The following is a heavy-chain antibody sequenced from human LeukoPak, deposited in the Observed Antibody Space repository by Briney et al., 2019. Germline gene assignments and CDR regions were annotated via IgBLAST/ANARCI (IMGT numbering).Heavy chain of an antibody. J-gene: IGHJ5*02. D-gene: IGHD2-8*01. CDR3: ARGVLTLNWFDP. CDR1: GYSLTTYD. Sequence: GASVKVSCKASGYSLTTYDINWVRQATGQGLEWMGWMNPNSGNTAYAQNFQGRVTMTRNTSISTAYMELSSLRSEDTAVYYCARGVLTLNWFDPWGQGTWSPSPQ. V-gene: IGHV1-8*01. CDR2: MNPNSGNT.